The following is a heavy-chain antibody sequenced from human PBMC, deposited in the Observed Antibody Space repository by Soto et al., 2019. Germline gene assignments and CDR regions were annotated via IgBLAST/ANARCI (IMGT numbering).Heavy chain of an antibody. CDR3: AKKMFADTNVHHPNDVFDI. D-gene: IGHD2-8*01. Sequence: QVQLVESGGGVVQPGRSLRLSCEASGFTFSSYAMNWVRQAPGKGLEWVAVVWYEGSNKFYVDSVKGRFTISRDNSENTVYLQMDSLSAEDTAIYYCAKKMFADTNVHHPNDVFDIWGQGTEVTVSS. V-gene: IGHV3-33*06. J-gene: IGHJ3*02. CDR1: GFTFSSYA. CDR2: VWYEGSNK.